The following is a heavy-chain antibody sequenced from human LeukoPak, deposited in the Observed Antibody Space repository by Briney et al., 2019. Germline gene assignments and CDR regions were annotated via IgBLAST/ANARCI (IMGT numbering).Heavy chain of an antibody. CDR2: IYHSGST. V-gene: IGHV4-30-2*01. J-gene: IGHJ4*02. Sequence: KPSETLSLTCAVPGGSISSGGYSWSWIRQPPGKGLEWIGYIYHSGSTYYNPSLKSRVTISVDRSKNQFSLKLSSVTAADTAVYYCARGLNDLPYYFDYWGQGTLVTVSS. D-gene: IGHD1-1*01. CDR1: GGSISSGGYS. CDR3: ARGLNDLPYYFDY.